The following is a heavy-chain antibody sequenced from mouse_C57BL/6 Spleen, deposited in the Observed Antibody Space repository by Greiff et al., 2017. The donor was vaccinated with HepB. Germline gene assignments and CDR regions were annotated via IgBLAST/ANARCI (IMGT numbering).Heavy chain of an antibody. CDR3: ARCGNYDRSYWYFDV. V-gene: IGHV1-39*01. D-gene: IGHD2-1*01. J-gene: IGHJ1*03. CDR1: GYSFTDYN. CDR2: INPNYGTT. Sequence: EVKLQESGPELVKPGASVKISCKASGYSFTDYNMNWVKQSNGKSLEWIGVINPNYGTTSYNQKFKGKATLTVDQSSSTAYMQLNSLTSEDSAVYYCARCGNYDRSYWYFDVWGTGTTVTVSS.